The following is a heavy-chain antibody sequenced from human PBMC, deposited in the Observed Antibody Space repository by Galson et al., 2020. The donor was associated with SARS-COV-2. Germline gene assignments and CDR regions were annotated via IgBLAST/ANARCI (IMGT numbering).Heavy chain of an antibody. J-gene: IGHJ4*02. V-gene: IGHV3-30*03. CDR3: ARDLGDGPVSGDFDY. CDR1: GFTFSTYG. D-gene: IGHD2-15*01. Sequence: GESLKTSCAASGFTFSTYGMHWVRQAPGRGLEWVAVISADGNNKFYAASMRGRFTISRDNSKNTLYLQMNSLRAEDTAVYYCARDLGDGPVSGDFDYWGQGALVTVSS. CDR2: ISADGNNK.